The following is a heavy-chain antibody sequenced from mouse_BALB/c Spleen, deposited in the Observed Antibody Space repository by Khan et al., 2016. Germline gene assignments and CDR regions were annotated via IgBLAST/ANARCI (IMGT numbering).Heavy chain of an antibody. Sequence: VQLQESGAELMKPGASVKISCKATGYTFSNYWIEWVKQRPGHGLEWIGEILPGSGSTKYNEKFKAKATFTADTSSNTAYMELSSLTSEDSAVYYCARAYYRFDWFAYWGQGTLVTVSA. CDR1: GYTFSNYW. V-gene: IGHV1-9*01. CDR2: ILPGSGST. J-gene: IGHJ3*01. D-gene: IGHD2-14*01. CDR3: ARAYYRFDWFAY.